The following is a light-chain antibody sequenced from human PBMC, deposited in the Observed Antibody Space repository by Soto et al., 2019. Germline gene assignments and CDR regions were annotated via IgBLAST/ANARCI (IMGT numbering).Light chain of an antibody. CDR1: QSVSSY. J-gene: IGKJ1*01. V-gene: IGKV3-20*01. CDR3: QQYGTSPWT. Sequence: EIVLTQSPATLSLSPGERATLSCRASQSVSSYLAWYQRKPGQAPRLLIYVASSRATGIPDRFSGSGSGTDFTLTISRLEPEDFALYYCQQYGTSPWTFGQGTKVDI. CDR2: VAS.